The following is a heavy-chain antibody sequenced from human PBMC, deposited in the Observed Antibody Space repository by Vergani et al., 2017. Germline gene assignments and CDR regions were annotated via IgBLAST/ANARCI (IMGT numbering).Heavy chain of an antibody. CDR2: INPNSGGT. V-gene: IGHV1-2*02. J-gene: IGHJ3*01. Sequence: QVQLVQSGAEVKKPGASVKVSCKASGYTFTGYYMHWVRQAPGQGLEWMGWINPNSGGTNYAQKFQGRVTMTGDTSISTAYMEMSRLRTDETAVYYCARGDLYTSHAFDVWGQGTMVTVSS. CDR1: GYTFTGYY. CDR3: ARGDLYTSHAFDV. D-gene: IGHD3-16*01.